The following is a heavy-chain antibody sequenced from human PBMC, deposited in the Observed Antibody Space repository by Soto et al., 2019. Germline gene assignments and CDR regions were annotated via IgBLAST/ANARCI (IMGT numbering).Heavy chain of an antibody. CDR2: FDPEEGET. V-gene: IGHV1-24*01. CDR3: ETNLMELLDYYAMDV. J-gene: IGHJ6*02. Sequence: GASVKVSCKVSGYTLTELSMHWVRQAPGKGLEWMAGFDPEEGETIYAQKFQGRVTMTEDTSTDTAYMELSSLRSEDTAMYYCETNLMELLDYYAMDVWGQGTTVTVYS. CDR1: GYTLTELS. D-gene: IGHD1-7*01.